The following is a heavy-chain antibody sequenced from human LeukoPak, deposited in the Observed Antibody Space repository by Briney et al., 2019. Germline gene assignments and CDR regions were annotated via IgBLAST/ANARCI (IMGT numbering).Heavy chain of an antibody. V-gene: IGHV4-59*01. CDR1: GASISSYY. Sequence: SETLSLTCSVSGASISSYYWSWIRQPPGKRLEWIGYIHSSGSTNYSPSLKSRVTISVGTSKNQLSLKLSSLTAADTAVYYCAAQGSSWDAFDIWGRGTMVTVSS. CDR3: AAQGSSWDAFDI. J-gene: IGHJ3*02. CDR2: IHSSGST. D-gene: IGHD6-13*01.